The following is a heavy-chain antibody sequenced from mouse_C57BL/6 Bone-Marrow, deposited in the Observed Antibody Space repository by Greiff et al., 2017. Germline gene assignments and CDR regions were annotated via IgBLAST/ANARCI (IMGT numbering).Heavy chain of an antibody. CDR2: IDPEDGET. Sequence: EVKLVESGAELVKPGASVKLSCTASGFNIKDYYMHWVKQRTEQGLEWIGRIDPEDGETKYAPKFQGKATITADTSSNTAYLQLSSLTAEDTAVYYCARGRAMITAYLDDWGQGTTLTVSS. CDR3: ARGRAMITAYLDD. D-gene: IGHD2-4*01. CDR1: GFNIKDYY. J-gene: IGHJ2*01. V-gene: IGHV14-2*01.